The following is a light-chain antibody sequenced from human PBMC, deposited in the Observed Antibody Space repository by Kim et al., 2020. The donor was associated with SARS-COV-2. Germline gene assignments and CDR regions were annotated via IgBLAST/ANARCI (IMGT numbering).Light chain of an antibody. CDR3: AAWDDSLSGWV. V-gene: IGLV1-47*01. CDR1: SSNIISNY. CDR2: RNN. Sequence: GPRATISSSGSSSNIISNYVYWYQQLPRTAPKLLIYRNNQRPSGVPDRFSGSKSGPSASLAISGLRSEDEADYYCAAWDDSLSGWVFGGGTQLTVL. J-gene: IGLJ3*02.